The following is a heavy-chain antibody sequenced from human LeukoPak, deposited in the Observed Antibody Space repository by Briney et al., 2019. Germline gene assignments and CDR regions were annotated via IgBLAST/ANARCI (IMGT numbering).Heavy chain of an antibody. CDR1: GYTFTSYY. D-gene: IGHD3-3*01. Sequence: ASVKVSCKASGYTFTSYYMHWVRQAPGQGLEWMGIINPSGGSTSYAQKFQGRVTMTSDTSTSTVYMELSSLRSEDTAVYYCARDRLFSQGEWLFFSPWGMDVWGQGTTVTVSS. CDR2: INPSGGST. V-gene: IGHV1-46*01. J-gene: IGHJ6*02. CDR3: ARDRLFSQGEWLFFSPWGMDV.